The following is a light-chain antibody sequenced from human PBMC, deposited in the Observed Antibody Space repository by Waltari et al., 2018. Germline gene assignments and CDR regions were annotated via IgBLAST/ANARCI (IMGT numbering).Light chain of an antibody. CDR1: QSVSSN. V-gene: IGKV3-15*01. Sequence: EIVMTQSPATLSVSPGERATLSCRASQSVSSNLAWYQQKPGQAPRLLIYGASIRATDIPARFSGSESGTEFTLTISSLQSEDFAVYYCQQYNNWPRTFGQGTKVEIK. CDR3: QQYNNWPRT. J-gene: IGKJ1*01. CDR2: GAS.